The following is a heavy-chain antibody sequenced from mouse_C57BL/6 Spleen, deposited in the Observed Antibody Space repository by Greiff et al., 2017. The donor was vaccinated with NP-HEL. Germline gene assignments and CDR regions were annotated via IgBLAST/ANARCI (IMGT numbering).Heavy chain of an antibody. CDR1: GDSGTRDG. V-gene: IGHV1-81*01. CDR3: ARRSGGAMDY. J-gene: IGHJ4*01. CDR2: IYPRSGNT. Sequence: VKLMESGAELARPGASVKLACKAEGDSGTRDGRRWGKKTRGQGLEWIGEIYPRSGNTYYNEKFKGKATLTADKSSSTAYIELRSLTSEDSAVYFCARRSGGAMDYWGQGTSVTVAS.